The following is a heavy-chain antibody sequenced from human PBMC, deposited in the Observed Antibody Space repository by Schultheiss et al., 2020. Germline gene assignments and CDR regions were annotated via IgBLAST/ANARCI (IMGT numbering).Heavy chain of an antibody. J-gene: IGHJ6*02. D-gene: IGHD3-10*02. CDR2: ISYSGST. V-gene: IGHV4-31*03. Sequence: SETLSLTCSISGGSISGFYWGWIRQHPVKGLEWIGYISYSGSTYSTPSLRSRVTISVDTSKNQFSLRLSSVTAADTAVYYCARDRPAYVPGYHGMDVWGQGTTVTVSS. CDR3: ARDRPAYVPGYHGMDV. CDR1: GGSISGFY.